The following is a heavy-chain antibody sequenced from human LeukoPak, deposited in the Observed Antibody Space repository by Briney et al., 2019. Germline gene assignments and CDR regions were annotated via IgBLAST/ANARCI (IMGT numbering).Heavy chain of an antibody. D-gene: IGHD2-2*02. V-gene: IGHV3-64*01. CDR3: ARQRGLYDY. CDR2: ISSNGGST. Sequence: GGSLRLSCAASGFTFSSYAMHWVRQAPGKGLKYVSAISSNGGSTYYANSVKGRFTISRDNSKNTLYLQMGSLRAEDMAVYYCARQRGLYDYWGQGNLVTVSS. J-gene: IGHJ4*02. CDR1: GFTFSSYA.